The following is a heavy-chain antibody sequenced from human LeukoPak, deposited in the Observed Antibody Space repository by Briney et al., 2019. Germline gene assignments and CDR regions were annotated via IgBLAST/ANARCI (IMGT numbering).Heavy chain of an antibody. CDR3: ACRSGWYYAFDI. CDR2: ISGSGGST. D-gene: IGHD6-19*01. Sequence: GGSLRLSCAASGFTFSSYAMSWVRQAPGKGLEWVSAISGSGGSTYYADSVKGRFTISRDNSKNTLYLQMNSLRAEDTAVYYCACRSGWYYAFDIWGQGTMVTVS. J-gene: IGHJ3*02. V-gene: IGHV3-23*01. CDR1: GFTFSSYA.